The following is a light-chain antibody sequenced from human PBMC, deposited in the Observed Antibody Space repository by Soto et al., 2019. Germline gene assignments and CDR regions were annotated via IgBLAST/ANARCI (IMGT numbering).Light chain of an antibody. CDR3: QQYYDIAT. CDR2: WAS. CDR1: QSVFHSSDKRNC. J-gene: IGKJ3*01. V-gene: IGKV4-1*01. Sequence: DIVLTQSPGSLTVSLGERATINCKSSQSVFHSSDKRNCLAWYQKKPGQPPKLLIYWASTRESGVPDRFSGSGSGTDFTLPISSLQAEDVAVYYCQQYYDIATFGPGTKVDIK.